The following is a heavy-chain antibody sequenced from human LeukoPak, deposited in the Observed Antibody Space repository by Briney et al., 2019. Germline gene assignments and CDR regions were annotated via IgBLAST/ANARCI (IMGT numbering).Heavy chain of an antibody. J-gene: IGHJ5*02. CDR2: INHSGST. CDR1: GGSFSGYY. CDR3: ARDILTGHNWFDP. V-gene: IGHV4-34*01. D-gene: IGHD3-9*01. Sequence: PSETLSLTCAVYGGSFSGYYWSWIRQPPGKGLEWIGEINHSGSTNYNPSLKSRVTISVDTSKNQFSLKLSSVTAADTAVYYCARDILTGHNWFDPWGQGTLVTDSS.